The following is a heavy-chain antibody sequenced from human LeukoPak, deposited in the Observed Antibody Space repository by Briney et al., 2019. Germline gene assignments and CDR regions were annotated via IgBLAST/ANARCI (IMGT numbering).Heavy chain of an antibody. CDR2: IRSKAYGGTT. J-gene: IGHJ6*03. V-gene: IGHV3-49*04. Sequence: GGSLRLSCTASGFTFGDYAMSWVRQAPGKGLEWVGFIRSKAYGGTTKYAASVKGRFTISRDDSKSIAYLQMNSLKTEDTAVYYCTRDDSAVRYYYYYYMDVWGKGTTVTVSS. CDR3: TRDDSAVRYYYYYYMDV. CDR1: GFTFGDYA. D-gene: IGHD2-21*02.